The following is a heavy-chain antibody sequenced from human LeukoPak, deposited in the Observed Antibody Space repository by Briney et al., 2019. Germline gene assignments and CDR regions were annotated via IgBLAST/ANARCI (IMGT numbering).Heavy chain of an antibody. V-gene: IGHV1-2*02. CDR3: ARDYGDYGPAPWNWFDP. J-gene: IGHJ5*02. CDR1: GYTFTGYY. D-gene: IGHD4-17*01. CDR2: INPNSGGT. Sequence: ASVKVSCKASGYTFTGYYMHWVRQAPGQGLEWMGWINPNSGGTNYAQKFQGRVTMTRDTSISTAYMELSRLRSDDTAVYYCARDYGDYGPAPWNWFDPWGQGTLVTVSS.